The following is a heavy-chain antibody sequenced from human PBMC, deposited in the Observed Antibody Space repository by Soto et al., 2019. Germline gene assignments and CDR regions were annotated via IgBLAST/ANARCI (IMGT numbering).Heavy chain of an antibody. Sequence: QVQLVQSGAEVKKPWSSVKVSCKASGGTFSSYAISWVRQAPGQGLDLKGGIIPIFGTANYAQKFQGRVTITADESTSTAYMELSSLRSEDTAVYYCARDSGACSGGGCYFDYWGQGTLVTVSS. V-gene: IGHV1-69*01. D-gene: IGHD2-15*01. CDR2: IIPIFGTA. CDR3: ARDSGACSGGGCYFDY. J-gene: IGHJ4*02. CDR1: GGTFSSYA.